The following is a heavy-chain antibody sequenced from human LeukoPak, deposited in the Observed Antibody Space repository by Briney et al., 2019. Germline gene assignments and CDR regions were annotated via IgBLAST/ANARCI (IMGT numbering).Heavy chain of an antibody. D-gene: IGHD6-19*01. CDR3: ARVDSSGWRHYYYMDV. CDR2: ISSSGGST. Sequence: PGGTLRLSCAASGFTFSSYGMSWVRQAPGKGLEWVSAISSSGGSTSYADSVKGRFTISRDNSKNTLYLQMNSLRAEDTAVYYCARVDSSGWRHYYYMDVWGKGTTVTVSS. CDR1: GFTFSSYG. J-gene: IGHJ6*03. V-gene: IGHV3-23*01.